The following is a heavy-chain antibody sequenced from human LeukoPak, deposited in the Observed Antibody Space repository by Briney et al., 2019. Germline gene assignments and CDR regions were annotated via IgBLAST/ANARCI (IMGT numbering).Heavy chain of an antibody. J-gene: IGHJ3*02. Sequence: SETLSLTCTVSGGSISSGSYYWSWIRQPAGKGLEWIGRIYTSGSTNYNPSLKSRVTISVDTSKNQFSLKLSSVTAADTAVYYCARVGRAMTAAGFGAFDIWGQGTMVIVSP. D-gene: IGHD6-13*01. CDR1: GGSISSGSYY. CDR3: ARVGRAMTAAGFGAFDI. CDR2: IYTSGST. V-gene: IGHV4-61*02.